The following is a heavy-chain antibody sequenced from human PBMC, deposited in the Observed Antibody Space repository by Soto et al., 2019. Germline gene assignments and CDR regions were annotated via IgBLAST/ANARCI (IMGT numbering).Heavy chain of an antibody. Sequence: SETLSLTCTVSGGSISSYYWSWIRQAPGKGLEWVGLIYYSGSTKYNPSLKSRGTISVNTSKNQFSLKLSSLTAADTAGYYCYRVVVDHDYAPSPFDSWGQGTLVTVSS. CDR2: IYYSGST. CDR1: GGSISSYY. D-gene: IGHD5-12*01. V-gene: IGHV4-59*01. CDR3: YRVVVDHDYAPSPFDS. J-gene: IGHJ4*02.